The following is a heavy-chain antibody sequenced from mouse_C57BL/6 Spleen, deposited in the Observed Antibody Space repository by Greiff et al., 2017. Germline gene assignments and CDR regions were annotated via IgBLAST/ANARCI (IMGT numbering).Heavy chain of an antibody. Sequence: QVQLQQPGAELVKPGASVKLSCKASGYTFTSYWMHWVKQRPGQGLEWIGMIHPNSGSTNYNEKFKSKATLTVDTSSSTAYMQLSSLTSEDSAVYYCARPLTSDWYFDVWGTGTTVTVSS. CDR2: IHPNSGST. D-gene: IGHD6-1*01. J-gene: IGHJ1*03. CDR3: ARPLTSDWYFDV. CDR1: GYTFTSYW. V-gene: IGHV1-64*01.